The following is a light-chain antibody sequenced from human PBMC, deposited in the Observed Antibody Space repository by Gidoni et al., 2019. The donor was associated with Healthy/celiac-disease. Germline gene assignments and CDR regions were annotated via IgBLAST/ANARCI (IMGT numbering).Light chain of an antibody. CDR1: QSVSSY. CDR2: DAS. V-gene: IGKV3-11*01. J-gene: IGKJ1*01. CDR3: QQRSNWPPWT. Sequence: EIVLTQSPATLSLSPGETATLSCRASQSVSSYLAWYQQKPGQAPRILIYDASNRATSIPARCSGSGSGTDFTLTISSLEPEDFSVYYCQQRSNWPPWTFGQGTKVEIK.